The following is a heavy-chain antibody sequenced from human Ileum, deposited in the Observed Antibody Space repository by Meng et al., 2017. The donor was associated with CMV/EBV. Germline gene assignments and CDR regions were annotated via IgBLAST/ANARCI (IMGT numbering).Heavy chain of an antibody. D-gene: IGHD1-7*01. CDR3: ARGLITGTTSDWFDP. Sequence: VYGGSFSGYYWSWIRQPPGKGLEWIGEINHSGSTNYNPSLKSRVTISVDTSKNQFSLKLSSVTAADTAVYYCARGLITGTTSDWFDPWGQGTLVTVSS. V-gene: IGHV4-34*01. CDR2: INHSGST. CDR1: GGSFSGYY. J-gene: IGHJ5*02.